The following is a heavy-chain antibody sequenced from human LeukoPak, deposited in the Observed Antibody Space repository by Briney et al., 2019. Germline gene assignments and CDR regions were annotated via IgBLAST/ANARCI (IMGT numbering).Heavy chain of an antibody. V-gene: IGHV1-69*05. CDR1: GGTFSSYA. CDR2: IIPIFGTA. CDR3: ARVVTDSSGYD. D-gene: IGHD3-22*01. J-gene: IGHJ4*02. Sequence: ASVKVSCKASGGTFSSYAISWVRQAPGQGLEWMGGIIPIFGTANYAQEFQGRVTITTDESTSTAYMELGSLRSEDTAVYYCARVVTDSSGYDWGQGTLVTVSS.